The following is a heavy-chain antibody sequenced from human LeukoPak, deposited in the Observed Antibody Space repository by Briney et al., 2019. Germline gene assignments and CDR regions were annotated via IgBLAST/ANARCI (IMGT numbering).Heavy chain of an antibody. CDR3: ARDSCSSNSCSFDY. J-gene: IGHJ4*02. D-gene: IGHD2-2*01. CDR2: VYTTGDT. CDR1: GGSISSGAYY. V-gene: IGHV4-61*02. Sequence: SETLSLTCTVSGGSISSGAYYWSWIRQPAGKGLEWVGRVYTTGDTYYNPSLKSRVTMSIDTSKNEFSLKVNSVTAADTAVYFCARDSCSSNSCSFDYWGQGTQVTVSS.